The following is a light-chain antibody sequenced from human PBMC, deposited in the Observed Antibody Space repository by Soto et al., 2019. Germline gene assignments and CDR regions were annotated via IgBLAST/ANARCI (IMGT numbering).Light chain of an antibody. CDR3: QQYNNWPPRT. CDR2: GAS. V-gene: IGKV3-15*01. Sequence: EIVLTQSPATLSSFPGDRVTLSCRSSQSVTSNLAWYQQKPGQAPRLLIYGASTRATGIPARFSGSGSGTEFTLTISSLQSEDFAVYYCQQYNNWPPRTFGQGTKVDI. J-gene: IGKJ1*01. CDR1: QSVTSN.